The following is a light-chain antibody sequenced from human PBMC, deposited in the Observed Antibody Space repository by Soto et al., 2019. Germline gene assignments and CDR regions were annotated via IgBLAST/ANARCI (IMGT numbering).Light chain of an antibody. CDR2: WAS. Sequence: DIVMTQSPDSLAVSLGERATINCKSSQSILYSSNNKNYLAWYQQKPGQPPKLLIYWASTRESGVPDRISGSVSGTDFTLTISSLQAEDVAVYYCQQYYSTPYTFGPGTKLEI. CDR3: QQYYSTPYT. J-gene: IGKJ2*01. CDR1: QSILYSSNNKNY. V-gene: IGKV4-1*01.